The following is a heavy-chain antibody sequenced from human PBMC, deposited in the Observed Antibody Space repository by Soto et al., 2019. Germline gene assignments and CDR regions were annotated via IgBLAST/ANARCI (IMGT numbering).Heavy chain of an antibody. D-gene: IGHD1-26*01. CDR1: GYTFTSYG. J-gene: IGHJ5*02. CDR3: ARDPPVVGATSWFDP. Sequence: SVKVSCKASGYTFTSYGISWVRQAPGQGLEWMGWISAYNGNTNYAQKLQGRVTMTTDTSTSTAYMELRSLRSDDTAVYYCARDPPVVGATSWFDPWGQGTLVTVS. V-gene: IGHV1-18*01. CDR2: ISAYNGNT.